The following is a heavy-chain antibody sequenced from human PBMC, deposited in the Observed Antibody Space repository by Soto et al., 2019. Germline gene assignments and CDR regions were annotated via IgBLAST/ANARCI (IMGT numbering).Heavy chain of an antibody. D-gene: IGHD2-2*01. V-gene: IGHV4-59*01. Sequence: SETLSLTCTVSGGSISSYYWSWIRQPPGKGLEWIGYIYYSGSTNYNPSLKSRVTISVDTSKNQFSLKLSSVTAADTAVYYCARAKVSKNCSSTSCYAAADFDYWGQGTLVTVSS. J-gene: IGHJ4*02. CDR1: GGSISSYY. CDR3: ARAKVSKNCSSTSCYAAADFDY. CDR2: IYYSGST.